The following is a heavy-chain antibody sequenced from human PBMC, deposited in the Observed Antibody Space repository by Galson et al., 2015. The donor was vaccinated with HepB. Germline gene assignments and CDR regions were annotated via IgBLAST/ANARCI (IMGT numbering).Heavy chain of an antibody. CDR2: ISYDGSNK. CDR3: PPRAHRSSP. V-gene: IGHV3-30*03. Sequence: SLRLSCAASGFTFSSYGMHWVRQAPGKGLEWVAVISYDGSNKYYADSVKGRFTISRDNSKNTLYLQVNSLRAEDTAVPKPPPRAHRSSPWR. J-gene: IGHJ5*02. CDR1: GFTFSSYG.